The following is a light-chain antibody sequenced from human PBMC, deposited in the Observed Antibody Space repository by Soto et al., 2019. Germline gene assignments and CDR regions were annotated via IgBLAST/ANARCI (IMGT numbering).Light chain of an antibody. CDR3: SSYSTSFFYV. Sequence: QSALTQPASVSGSPGQSITISCTRTSSDIGFYNYVSWYQQYPGKAPNLLIYGVTNRPSGVSYRFSGSKSGSTASLTISGLRDEDEADYYCSSYSTSFFYVFGTGTKLTVL. CDR1: SSDIGFYNY. V-gene: IGLV2-14*03. CDR2: GVT. J-gene: IGLJ1*01.